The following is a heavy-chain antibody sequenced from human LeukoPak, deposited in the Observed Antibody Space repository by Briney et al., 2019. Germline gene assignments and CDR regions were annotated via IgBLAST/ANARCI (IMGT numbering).Heavy chain of an antibody. D-gene: IGHD3-9*01. J-gene: IGHJ6*03. V-gene: IGHV3-23*01. Sequence: SGGSLRLSCAASGFTFSSDAMSWVRQAPGKGLEWVSGISGSGGITYYADSVKGRFTISRDNSKNTLYLQMNSLRAEDTAVYYCALRRLGFYYYYYMDVWGKGTTVTVSS. CDR2: ISGSGGIT. CDR3: ALRRLGFYYYYYMDV. CDR1: GFTFSSDA.